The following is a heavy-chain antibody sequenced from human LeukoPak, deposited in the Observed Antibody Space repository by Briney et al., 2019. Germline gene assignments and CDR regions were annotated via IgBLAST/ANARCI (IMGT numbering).Heavy chain of an antibody. CDR2: ISASSVST. CDR1: GFSFRTYA. V-gene: IGHV3-23*01. D-gene: IGHD4-17*01. Sequence: GGSLRLSCAASGFSFRTYAMTWVRQAPGKGLEWVSGISASSVSTHYADSVKGRFTISRDNSKNTLYLQMNSLRAEDTAIYYCAKGIYGDYALDSWGQGTLVTVSA. CDR3: AKGIYGDYALDS. J-gene: IGHJ4*02.